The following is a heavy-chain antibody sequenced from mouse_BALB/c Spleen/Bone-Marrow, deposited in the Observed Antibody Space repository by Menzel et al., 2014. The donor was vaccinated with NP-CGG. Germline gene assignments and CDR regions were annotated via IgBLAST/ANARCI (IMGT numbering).Heavy chain of an antibody. V-gene: IGHV1-15*01. Sequence: VQLQQSGAELVRPGASVTLSCKASGYTFTDYEMHWVKQTPVHGLEWIGAIDPETTGTACNQKFKGKATLIADKSSSTPYMELRSLTSEDSAVYYCTRREAYYRYDGDFDYWGQGTTLTVSS. CDR1: GYTFTDYE. CDR2: IDPETTGT. CDR3: TRREAYYRYDGDFDY. D-gene: IGHD2-14*01. J-gene: IGHJ2*01.